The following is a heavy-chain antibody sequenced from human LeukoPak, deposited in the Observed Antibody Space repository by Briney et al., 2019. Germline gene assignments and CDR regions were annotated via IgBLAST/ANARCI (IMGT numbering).Heavy chain of an antibody. CDR3: VRDFDY. V-gene: IGHV3-48*03. J-gene: IGHJ4*02. CDR1: GFTFSSYG. CDR2: VSSSGRTM. Sequence: GGSLRLSCAASGFTFSSYGMNWVRQAPGKGLEWVSYVSSSGRTMYYADSVKGRFTISRDNAKNSLYLQMNSLRVEDTAVYYCVRDFDYWGQGTLVTVSS.